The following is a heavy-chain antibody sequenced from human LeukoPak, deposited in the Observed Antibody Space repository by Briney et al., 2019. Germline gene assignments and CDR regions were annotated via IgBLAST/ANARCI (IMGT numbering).Heavy chain of an antibody. J-gene: IGHJ3*02. CDR1: GGSISSYY. D-gene: IGHD5-18*01. CDR2: IYSSGST. V-gene: IGHV4-59*12. CDR3: ARSDGYGLVGI. Sequence: SETLSLTCTVSGGSISSYYWSWIRQPPGKTLEWIGSIYSSGSTYYNPSLKSRVIIMIDTPKNHFSLTLSSVTAADTAVYYCARSDGYGLVGIWGQGTMVTVSS.